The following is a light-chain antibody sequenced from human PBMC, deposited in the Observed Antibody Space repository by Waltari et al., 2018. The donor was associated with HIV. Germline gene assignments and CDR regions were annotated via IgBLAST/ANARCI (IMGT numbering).Light chain of an antibody. CDR2: DVS. CDR3: SSYTSSSTRV. J-gene: IGLJ1*01. CDR1: SSDAGGYNY. Sequence: QAALTQPASVSGSPGRSIPIPCTGTSSDAGGYNYFAWYKQHPGKAPKPMIYDVSNRPSGVSNRFSGSKSGNTASLTISGLQAEDEADYYCSSYTSSSTRVFGTGTKVTVL. V-gene: IGLV2-14*01.